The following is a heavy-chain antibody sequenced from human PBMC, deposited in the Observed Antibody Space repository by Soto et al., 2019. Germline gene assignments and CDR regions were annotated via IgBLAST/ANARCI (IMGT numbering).Heavy chain of an antibody. V-gene: IGHV4-4*07. CDR3: VRDGTKTLRDWFDP. Sequence: SETLSLTCTVSGASISGFYWSWIRKSAGKGLEWIGRIYATGTTDYNPSLKSRVMMSVDTSKKQFSLKLRSVTAADTAVYYCVRDGTKTLRDWFDPWGQGSSVTVSA. CDR1: GASISGFY. J-gene: IGHJ5*02. D-gene: IGHD1-1*01. CDR2: IYATGTT.